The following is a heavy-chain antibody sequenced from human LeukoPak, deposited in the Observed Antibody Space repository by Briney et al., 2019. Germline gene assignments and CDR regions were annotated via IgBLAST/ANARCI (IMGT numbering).Heavy chain of an antibody. CDR1: GFTFSSYS. D-gene: IGHD2-15*01. Sequence: KPGGSLRLSCAASGFTFSSYSMNWVRQAPRKGLEWVSSISSSSSYIYYADSVKGRFTISRDNAKNSLYLQMNSLRAEDTAVYYCAREVVVAATPVLWGRGTLVTVSS. J-gene: IGHJ4*02. V-gene: IGHV3-21*01. CDR2: ISSSSSYI. CDR3: AREVVVAATPVL.